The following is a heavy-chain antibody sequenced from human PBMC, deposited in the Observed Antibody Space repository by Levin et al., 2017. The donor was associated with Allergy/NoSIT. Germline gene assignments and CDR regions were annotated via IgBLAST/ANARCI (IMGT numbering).Heavy chain of an antibody. Sequence: APGFIFTNAWLNWVRQAPGTGLEWVGRINSIAGGGTTDYASSVKGSFTLSRDDSKHTTYLQMNSLKIEDTAVYYCTPGGGLGVVDYWGQGTLVAVSS. CDR1: GFIFTNAW. CDR2: INSIAGGGTT. CDR3: TPGGGLGVVDY. D-gene: IGHD1-26*01. V-gene: IGHV3-15*07. J-gene: IGHJ4*02.